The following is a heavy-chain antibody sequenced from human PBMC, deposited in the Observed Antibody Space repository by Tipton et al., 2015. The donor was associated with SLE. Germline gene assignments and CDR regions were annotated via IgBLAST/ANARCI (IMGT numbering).Heavy chain of an antibody. V-gene: IGHV4-39*07. D-gene: IGHD4-17*01. CDR3: ARRAYGDYGFDY. J-gene: IGHJ4*02. Sequence: TLSLTCTVSGGSISSDIHYWGWIRQPPGKGLEWIGSVFYTGTTSYNSSVKSRVAISIDTSKNHFSLRLTSVTAADTAVYYCARRAYGDYGFDYWSQGTLVTASS. CDR1: GGSISSDIHY. CDR2: VFYTGTT.